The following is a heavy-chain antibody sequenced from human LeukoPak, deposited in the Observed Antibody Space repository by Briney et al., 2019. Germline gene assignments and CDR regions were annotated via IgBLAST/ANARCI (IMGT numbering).Heavy chain of an antibody. CDR1: GFTFSSYW. Sequence: GGSLRLSCAASGFTFSSYWMSWVRQAPGKGLEWVANIKQDGSEKYYVDSVEGRFTISRDNAKNSLYLQMNSLRAEDTAVYYCAREIKRYYYYYGMDVWGQGTTVTVSS. V-gene: IGHV3-7*01. CDR2: IKQDGSEK. CDR3: AREIKRYYYYYGMDV. J-gene: IGHJ6*02.